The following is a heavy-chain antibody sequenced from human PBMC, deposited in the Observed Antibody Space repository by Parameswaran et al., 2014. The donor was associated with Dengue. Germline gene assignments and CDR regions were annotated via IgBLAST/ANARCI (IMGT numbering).Heavy chain of an antibody. CDR1: GYTFTSYG. Sequence: PGASVKVSCKASGYTFTSYGISWVRQAPGQGLEWMGWISAYNGNTNYAQKLQGRVTMTTDTSTSTAYMELRSLRSDDTAVYYCARGPTVVTRVYYGMDVWGQGTTVTVSS. J-gene: IGHJ6*02. V-gene: IGHV1-18*01. D-gene: IGHD4-23*01. CDR3: ARGPTVVTRVYYGMDV. CDR2: ISAYNGNT.